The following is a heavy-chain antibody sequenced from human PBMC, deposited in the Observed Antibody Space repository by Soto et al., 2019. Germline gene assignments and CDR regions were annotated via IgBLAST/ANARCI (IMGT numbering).Heavy chain of an antibody. J-gene: IGHJ5*02. CDR2: ISTSSSNI. V-gene: IGHV3-21*01. CDR1: GFTFSSYS. CDR3: ARYGNSNWFDP. D-gene: IGHD1-1*01. Sequence: WSLRLSCAASGFTFSSYSMNWVRQAPGRGLEWVSSISTSSSNIYYADSVKGRFTISRDNAKNSLHLQMNSLRVEDTAVYYCARYGNSNWFDPWGQGTLVTVSS.